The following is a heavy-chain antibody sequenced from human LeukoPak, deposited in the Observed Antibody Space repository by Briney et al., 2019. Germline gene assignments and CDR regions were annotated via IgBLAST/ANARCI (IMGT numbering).Heavy chain of an antibody. CDR2: ISYDGHNK. D-gene: IGHD1-14*01. CDR1: ELTLSNYW. CDR3: GILTLSPG. V-gene: IGHV3-74*01. J-gene: IGHJ4*02. Sequence: GGSLRLSCAASELTLSNYWIHWVRHAPGKGLVWVSRISYDGHNKNYADPVKGRFTISRDTAKNTLYLQMNSLRVDDTAVYYCGILTLSPGWGQGTLVTVSS.